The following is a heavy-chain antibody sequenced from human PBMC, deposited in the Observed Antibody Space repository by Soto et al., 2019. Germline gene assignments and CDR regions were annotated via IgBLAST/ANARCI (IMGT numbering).Heavy chain of an antibody. D-gene: IGHD3-22*01. CDR1: GYTFGTYY. Sequence: GASVKVSCKASGYTFGTYYMQWVRQAPGQGLEWMGIINPSGGSTSYAQKFQGRVTMTRDTSTSTVYMELSSLRSEDTAVYYCARGHVASHYYDSSGYLVVIDYWGQGTLVTVSS. J-gene: IGHJ4*02. CDR2: INPSGGST. CDR3: ARGHVASHYYDSSGYLVVIDY. V-gene: IGHV1-46*03.